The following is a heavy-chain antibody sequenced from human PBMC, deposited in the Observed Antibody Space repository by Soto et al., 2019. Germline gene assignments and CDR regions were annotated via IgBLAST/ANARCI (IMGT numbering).Heavy chain of an antibody. D-gene: IGHD5-12*01. CDR2: INTYNGMT. CDR3: AKSPRGEMATY. V-gene: IGHV1-18*01. CDR1: GYTFINYH. Sequence: QVQLVQSGGEVKKPGASVTVSCKASGYTFINYHITWVRQAPGQGLEWMAWINTYNGMTDYAQRFQGRVTMTRDTSTSTAYMELRNLGSDHTAVYFCAKSPRGEMATYWGQGTLVTVSS. J-gene: IGHJ4*02.